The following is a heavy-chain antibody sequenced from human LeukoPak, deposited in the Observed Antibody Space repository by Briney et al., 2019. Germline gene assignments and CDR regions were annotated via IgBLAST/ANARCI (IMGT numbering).Heavy chain of an antibody. CDR2: ISGSGNGT. Sequence: GGSLRLSCAASGFTFSSYSMNWVRQAPGKGLEWLSGISGSGNGTYYADSVKGRFTISRDNSKNMVYLQMNSLTVEDAATYYCAKRTMSAFDSWGQGTLLIVSS. CDR3: AKRTMSAFDS. CDR1: GFTFSSYS. J-gene: IGHJ4*02. V-gene: IGHV3-23*01. D-gene: IGHD5-24*01.